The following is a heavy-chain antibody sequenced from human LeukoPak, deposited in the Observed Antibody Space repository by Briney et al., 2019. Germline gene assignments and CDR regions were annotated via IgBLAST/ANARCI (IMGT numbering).Heavy chain of an antibody. J-gene: IGHJ4*02. V-gene: IGHV4-39*07. D-gene: IGHD3-22*01. CDR2: IFYTGNT. CDR1: GGSGSSSSHY. CDR3: ASRQQLRGSGYSR. Sequence: PSETLSLTCTVSGGSGSSSSHYWGWVRQPPGKGMEWIGSIFYTGNTDYNPSLKSRVTISVDTSKNQFSLKLSSVTAADTAVYYCASRQQLRGSGYSRWGQGTLVTVSS.